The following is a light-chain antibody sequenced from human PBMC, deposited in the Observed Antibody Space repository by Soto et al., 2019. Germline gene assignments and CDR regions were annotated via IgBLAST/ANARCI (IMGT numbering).Light chain of an antibody. J-gene: IGKJ3*01. CDR1: QGISNY. V-gene: IGKV1-27*01. Sequence: DIQMTQSPSSLSASVGDRVTITCRASQGISNYLAWYQQGPGKAPKLLIYEASTLQSGVPPRLGGCGSGTDFNLTIRSLQPEDFATYDCETYYDAPFTFGPGTKVDI. CDR3: ETYYDAPFT. CDR2: EAS.